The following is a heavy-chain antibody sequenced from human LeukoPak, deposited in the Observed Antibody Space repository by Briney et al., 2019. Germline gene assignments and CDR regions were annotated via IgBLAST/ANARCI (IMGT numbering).Heavy chain of an antibody. CDR3: ARTPVYYDILTGRKLYYFDY. Sequence: GASVTVSCKASGYTFTSYDINWVRQATGQGLEWMGWMNPNRGNTGYAQKFQGRVTMTRNTSISTAYMELSSLRSEDTAVYYCARTPVYYDILTGRKLYYFDYWGQGTLVTVSS. D-gene: IGHD3-9*01. J-gene: IGHJ4*02. V-gene: IGHV1-8*01. CDR1: GYTFTSYD. CDR2: MNPNRGNT.